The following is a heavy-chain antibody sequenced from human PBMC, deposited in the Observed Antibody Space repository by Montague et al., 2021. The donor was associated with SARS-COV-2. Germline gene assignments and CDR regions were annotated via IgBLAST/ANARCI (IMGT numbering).Heavy chain of an antibody. CDR3: AKRGQCTDTSCLNFPD. J-gene: IGHJ4*02. V-gene: IGHV3-23*01. D-gene: IGHD2-2*01. CDR1: GFTFNDYA. CDR2: ISPTGGST. Sequence: SLRLSCAASGFTFNDYAMSWVRQAPGKGLEWVSTISPTGGSTYYAASVEGRFTVSRDNSKNTVYLQMSSLRAKDTALYYCAKRGQCTDTSCLNFPDWGQGTLVTVSS.